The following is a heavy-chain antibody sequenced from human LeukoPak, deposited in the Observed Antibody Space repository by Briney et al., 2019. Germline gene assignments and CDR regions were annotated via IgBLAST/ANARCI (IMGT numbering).Heavy chain of an antibody. D-gene: IGHD4-17*01. CDR2: IYSGDST. V-gene: IGHV3-53*01. CDR1: GFTVSRKY. Sequence: GGSLRLSCAASGFTVSRKYMSWLRQAPGKGLEWVSLIYSGDSTYYADSVKGRFTISRDNSKNTLYLQMNSLRAEDTAVFYCASRDSGESPYFDYWGQGTLVTVSS. CDR3: ASRDSGESPYFDY. J-gene: IGHJ4*02.